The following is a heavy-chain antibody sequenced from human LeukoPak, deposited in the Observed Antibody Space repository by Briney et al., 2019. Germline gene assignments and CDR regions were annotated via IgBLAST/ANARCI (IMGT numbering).Heavy chain of an antibody. CDR1: GGSISSHY. V-gene: IGHV4-59*11. J-gene: IGHJ4*02. D-gene: IGHD1-26*01. CDR3: ARSSGSYYLVFDY. Sequence: SETLSLTCTVSGGSISSHYWSWIRQPPGKGLEWIGYIYYSGSTNYNPSLKSRVTISVDTSKNQFSLKLSSVTAADTAVCYCARSSGSYYLVFDYWGQGTLVTVSS. CDR2: IYYSGST.